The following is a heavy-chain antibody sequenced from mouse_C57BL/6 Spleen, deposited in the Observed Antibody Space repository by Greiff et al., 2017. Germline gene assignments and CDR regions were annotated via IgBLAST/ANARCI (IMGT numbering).Heavy chain of an antibody. CDR3: TTKPGTDAMDY. CDR2: IDPENGDT. V-gene: IGHV14-4*01. D-gene: IGHD4-1*01. CDR1: GFNIKDDY. J-gene: IGHJ4*01. Sequence: EVQLQQSGAELVRPGASVKLSCTASGFNIKDDYTHWVKQRPEQGLEWIGWIDPENGDTEYASKFQGKATITADTSSNTAYLQLSSLTSEDTAVYYCTTKPGTDAMDYWGQGTSVTVSS.